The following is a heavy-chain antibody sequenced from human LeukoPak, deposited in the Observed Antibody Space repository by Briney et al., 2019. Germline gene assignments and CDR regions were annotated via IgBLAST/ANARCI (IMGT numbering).Heavy chain of an antibody. J-gene: IGHJ4*02. Sequence: GGSLRLSCAAPGFTFSDYWMSWVRQAPGKGLEWVANIKKDGSEKYYVDSVKGRFTVSRDNAKNSLFLQMNNLRVEDTGPYYCARGGYSTWAYWGQGTLVTVSS. CDR2: IKKDGSEK. CDR1: GFTFSDYW. D-gene: IGHD6-13*01. V-gene: IGHV3-7*01. CDR3: ARGGYSTWAY.